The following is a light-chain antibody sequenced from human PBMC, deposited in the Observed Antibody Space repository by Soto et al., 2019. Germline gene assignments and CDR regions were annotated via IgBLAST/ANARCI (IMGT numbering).Light chain of an antibody. V-gene: IGKV3-20*01. J-gene: IGKJ4*01. CDR1: QSVSNSY. CDR3: PQYCCAPFA. CDR2: AAP. Sequence: ETVWTQSPGTLSLAPGERETLSCRASQSVSNSYIAWYHQKRGQAPRRLLYAAPSTAPGLPDRFSGSGSGTAITLTISCLDPEEFAVYYCPQYCCAPFAFGVGTKVDIK.